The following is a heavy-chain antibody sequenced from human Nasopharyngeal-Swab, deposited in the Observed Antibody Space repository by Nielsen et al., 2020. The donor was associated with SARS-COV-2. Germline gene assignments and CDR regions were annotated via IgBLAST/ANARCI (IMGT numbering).Heavy chain of an antibody. Sequence: ASVKVSCKASGYTFTGYYMHWVRQAPGQGLEWMGRINPNSGGTNYAQKFQGRVTMTRDTSISTAHMELSRLRSDDTAVYYCARDKWGLPTDYWGQGTLVTVSS. CDR3: ARDKWGLPTDY. D-gene: IGHD7-27*01. CDR1: GYTFTGYY. V-gene: IGHV1-2*06. J-gene: IGHJ4*02. CDR2: INPNSGGT.